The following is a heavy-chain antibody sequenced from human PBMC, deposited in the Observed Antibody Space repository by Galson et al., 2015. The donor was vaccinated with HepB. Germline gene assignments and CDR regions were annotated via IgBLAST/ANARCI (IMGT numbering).Heavy chain of an antibody. CDR2: IYSGGST. CDR1: GFTVSSNY. CDR3: ARAILSLRIAVAGPVYGMDV. V-gene: IGHV3-66*01. D-gene: IGHD6-19*01. J-gene: IGHJ6*02. Sequence: SLRLSCAASGFTVSSNYMSWVRQAPGKGLEWVSVIYSGGSTYYADSVKGRFIISRDNSKNTLYLQMNSLRAEDTAVYYCARAILSLRIAVAGPVYGMDVWGQGTTVTVSS.